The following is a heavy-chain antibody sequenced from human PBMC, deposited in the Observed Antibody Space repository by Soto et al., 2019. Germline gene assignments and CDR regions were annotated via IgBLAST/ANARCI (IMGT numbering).Heavy chain of an antibody. Sequence: QVQLVQSGAEEKKPGASVKVSCKASGYTFTSYAMHWVRQAPGQRLEWMGWINAGNGNTKYSQKFQGRVTITRDTSASTAYMELSSLRSEDTAGYYCARDLNYGDAFAIWGQGTMVTVSS. CDR3: ARDLNYGDAFAI. J-gene: IGHJ3*02. D-gene: IGHD1-7*01. V-gene: IGHV1-3*05. CDR2: INAGNGNT. CDR1: GYTFTSYA.